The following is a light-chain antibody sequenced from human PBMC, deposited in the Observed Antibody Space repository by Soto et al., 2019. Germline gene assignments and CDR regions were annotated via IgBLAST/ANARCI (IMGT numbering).Light chain of an antibody. Sequence: EIVMTQSPVTLSVSPGERATLSCRASQSVSSNLAWYQQKPGQAPRLLISYASSRATGIPARFSGSGSGTDFNLTISRLQSEDYAVYYCQQYNNWPLWTLGQGTKVDIK. CDR2: YAS. J-gene: IGKJ1*01. V-gene: IGKV3-15*01. CDR1: QSVSSN. CDR3: QQYNNWPLWT.